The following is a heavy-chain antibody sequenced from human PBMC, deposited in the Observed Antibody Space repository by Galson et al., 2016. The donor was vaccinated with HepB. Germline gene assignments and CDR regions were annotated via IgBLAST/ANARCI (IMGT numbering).Heavy chain of an antibody. V-gene: IGHV3-74*01. CDR1: GFTFSSYW. J-gene: IGHJ4*02. Sequence: SLRLSCAASGFTFSSYWMHWVRQAPGKGLVLVSRINTDGSITAYADSVQGRFTISRDNAKNTLYLQMNSQRVEDTAVYYCARDHGLDYWGQGTQVTVSS. CDR3: ARDHGLDY. CDR2: INTDGSIT.